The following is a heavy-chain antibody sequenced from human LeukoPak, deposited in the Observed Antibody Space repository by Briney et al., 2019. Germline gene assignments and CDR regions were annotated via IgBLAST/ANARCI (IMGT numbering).Heavy chain of an antibody. CDR3: ARGGLTGTTIPYFDY. CDR1: EFTFSSYW. V-gene: IGHV3-74*01. CDR2: INRDGSST. J-gene: IGHJ4*02. Sequence: GGSLRLSCTASEFTFSSYWMHWVRQPPGKGLVWVSRINRDGSSTSYADAVKGRFTISRDNAKNTLYLRMNSLRAEDTAVYYCARGGLTGTTIPYFDYWGQGTLVTVSS. D-gene: IGHD1-7*01.